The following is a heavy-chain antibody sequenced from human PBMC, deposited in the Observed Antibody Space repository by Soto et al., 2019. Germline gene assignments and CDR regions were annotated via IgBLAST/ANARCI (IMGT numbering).Heavy chain of an antibody. Sequence: GGSLRLSCAASGFTFSSYAMSWVRQAPGKGLEWVSAICYDGGNTYYADSVKGRFTISRDNSKNTLYLQMNSLRAEDTAVYYCARDAPPYSSGWYVFVYWGQGTLVTVSS. D-gene: IGHD6-19*01. CDR3: ARDAPPYSSGWYVFVY. CDR2: ICYDGGNT. J-gene: IGHJ4*02. CDR1: GFTFSSYA. V-gene: IGHV3-23*01.